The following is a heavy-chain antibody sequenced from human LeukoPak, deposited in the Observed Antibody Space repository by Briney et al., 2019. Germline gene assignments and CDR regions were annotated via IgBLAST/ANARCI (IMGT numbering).Heavy chain of an antibody. CDR2: ISYDGSNK. CDR3: ANSAGSGSYYLYFDY. V-gene: IGHV3-30*18. Sequence: PGGSLRLSCAASGFTFSSYGMHWVRQAPGKGLEWVAVISYDGSNKYYADSVKGRFTISRDNSKNTLYLQMNSLRAEDTAVYYCANSAGSGSYYLYFDYWGQGTLVTVSS. J-gene: IGHJ4*02. CDR1: GFTFSSYG. D-gene: IGHD3-10*01.